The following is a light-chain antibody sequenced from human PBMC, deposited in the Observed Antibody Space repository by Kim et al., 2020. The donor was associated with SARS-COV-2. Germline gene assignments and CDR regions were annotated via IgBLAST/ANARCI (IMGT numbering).Light chain of an antibody. CDR2: QDS. CDR1: KLGDKY. Sequence: SYELTQPPSVSVSPGQTASITCSGDKLGDKYTCWYQQKPGQSPVLVIYQDSKRPSGTPGRFSGSNSGNTATLTISGTQAMDEADYYCQAWDSSTVLFGGGTQLTVL. CDR3: QAWDSSTVL. J-gene: IGLJ2*01. V-gene: IGLV3-1*01.